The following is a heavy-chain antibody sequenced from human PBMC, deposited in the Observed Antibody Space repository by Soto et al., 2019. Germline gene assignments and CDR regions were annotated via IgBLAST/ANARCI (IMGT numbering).Heavy chain of an antibody. CDR2: INHSGST. CDR1: GGSISSYY. D-gene: IGHD3-3*01. Sequence: SETLSLTCTVSGGSISSYYWSWIRQPPGKGLEWIGEINHSGSTNYNPSLKSRVTISVDTSKNQLSLKLSSVTAADTAVYYCARGRRGMPYYDFWSGYDAAKALEIWGQGTMVTVSS. V-gene: IGHV4-34*01. J-gene: IGHJ3*02. CDR3: ARGRRGMPYYDFWSGYDAAKALEI.